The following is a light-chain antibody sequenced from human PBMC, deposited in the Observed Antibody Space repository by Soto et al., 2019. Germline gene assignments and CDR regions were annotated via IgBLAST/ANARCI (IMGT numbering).Light chain of an antibody. J-gene: IGKJ5*01. CDR1: QTVSSK. CDR2: DAS. CDR3: QQRSKWPIT. Sequence: DIVLTQSPVTLSLSPGARVTLSCRASQTVSSKLAWYQQKPGKAPRLLIYDASNRATGIPARFSGSGSGTEFTLTISSLEPEDFAVYYCQQRSKWPITFGQGTRLEIK. V-gene: IGKV3-11*01.